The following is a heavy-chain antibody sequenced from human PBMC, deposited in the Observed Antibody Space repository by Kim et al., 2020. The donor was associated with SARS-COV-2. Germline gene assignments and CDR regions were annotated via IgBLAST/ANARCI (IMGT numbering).Heavy chain of an antibody. V-gene: IGHV6-1*01. CDR2: TYYRSKWYN. CDR1: GDSVSSNSAA. Sequence: SQTLSLTCAISGDSVSSNSAAWNWIRQSPSRGIEWLGRTYYRSKWYNDYAVSVKSRITINPDTSKNQFSLQLNSVTPEDTAVYYCARERLNWNHGLYYYYYGMYIWGQGTTVTVSS. D-gene: IGHD1-1*01. CDR3: ARERLNWNHGLYYYYYGMYI. J-gene: IGHJ6*02.